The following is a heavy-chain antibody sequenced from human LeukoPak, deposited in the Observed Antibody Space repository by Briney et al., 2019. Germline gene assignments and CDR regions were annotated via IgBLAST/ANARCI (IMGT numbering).Heavy chain of an antibody. J-gene: IGHJ6*02. Sequence: PSETLSLTCTVSGGSISSSTYLWDWIRQPPGKGLEWLGSFYYSGSTDSNPALQSRVTISVDASKNQFSLKLSSVTAADTAVYYCARRDRGGYYGMDVWGQGTTVTVSS. CDR2: FYYSGST. CDR1: GGSISSSTYL. CDR3: ARRDRGGYYGMDV. V-gene: IGHV4-39*01. D-gene: IGHD3-16*01.